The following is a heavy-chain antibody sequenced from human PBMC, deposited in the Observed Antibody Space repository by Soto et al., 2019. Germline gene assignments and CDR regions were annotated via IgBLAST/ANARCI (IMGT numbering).Heavy chain of an antibody. Sequence: EVQLVESGGGLVKPGGSLRLSCVDSGFTFSSYSMNWVRQAPGKGLEWVASISSRSSVIWYTDSLKGRFTISRDNAKNSLYLQMNSLRAEDTAVYYCLSGGRGYTRADVLEVWGQGTMVTVSS. D-gene: IGHD2-2*02. J-gene: IGHJ3*01. CDR1: GFTFSSYS. V-gene: IGHV3-21*06. CDR2: ISSRSSVI. CDR3: LSGGRGYTRADVLEV.